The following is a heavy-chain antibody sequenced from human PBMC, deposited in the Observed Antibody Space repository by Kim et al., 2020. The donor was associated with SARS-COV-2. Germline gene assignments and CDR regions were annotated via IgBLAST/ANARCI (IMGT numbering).Heavy chain of an antibody. D-gene: IGHD3-3*01. CDR3: ARGEPVLRFLEWLSPPYYYYGMDV. V-gene: IGHV1-18*04. CDR2: ISAYNGNT. J-gene: IGHJ6*02. CDR1: GYTFTSYG. Sequence: ASVKVSCKASGYTFTSYGISWVRQAPGQGLEWMGWISAYNGNTNYAQKLQGRVTMTTDTSTSTAYMELRSLRSDDTAVYYCARGEPVLRFLEWLSPPYYYYGMDVWGQGTTVTVSS.